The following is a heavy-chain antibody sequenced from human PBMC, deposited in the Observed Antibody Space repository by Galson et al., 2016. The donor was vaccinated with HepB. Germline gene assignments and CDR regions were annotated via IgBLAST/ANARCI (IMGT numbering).Heavy chain of an antibody. V-gene: IGHV3-33*01. CDR3: VSEMARGVVSVDDAFDL. Sequence: SLRLSCAASGFIFSNYGMNWVRQAAGKGLEWVAVIWYAGSKKYYGDSVKGRFSISRDNSKKTLYLQMNSLRVEDTAVYYCVSEMARGVVSVDDAFDLWGQGTMVTVSS. CDR1: GFIFSNYG. D-gene: IGHD3-10*01. J-gene: IGHJ3*01. CDR2: IWYAGSKK.